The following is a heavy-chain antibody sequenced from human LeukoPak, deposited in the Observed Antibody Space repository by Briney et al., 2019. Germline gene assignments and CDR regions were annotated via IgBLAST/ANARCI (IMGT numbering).Heavy chain of an antibody. Sequence: GESLKISCKGSGYSFTSYWIGWVRQMPGKGLEWMGIIYPGYSDTRYSPSFQGQVTISADKSISTAYLQWSSLKASDTAMYYCARRLYYYDSSGYPLSFYYFDYWGQGTLVTVSS. CDR1: GYSFTSYW. CDR3: ARRLYYYDSSGYPLSFYYFDY. J-gene: IGHJ4*02. CDR2: IYPGYSDT. V-gene: IGHV5-51*01. D-gene: IGHD3-22*01.